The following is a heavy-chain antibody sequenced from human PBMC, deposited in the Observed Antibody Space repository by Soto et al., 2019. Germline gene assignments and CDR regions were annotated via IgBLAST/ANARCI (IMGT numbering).Heavy chain of an antibody. CDR2: IRGSGTTI. CDR1: GFTFSDYY. J-gene: IGHJ4*02. D-gene: IGHD3-3*01. V-gene: IGHV3-11*01. CDR3: ARVPNDLWTRQPIYYFDY. Sequence: PGGSLRLSCAASGFTFSDYYMTWIRQAPGKXLEWVSYIRGSGTTIYYADSAKGRFTISRDNANNSLYLQMNSLRAEDTAVYYCARVPNDLWTRQPIYYFDYWGQGTLVTVSS.